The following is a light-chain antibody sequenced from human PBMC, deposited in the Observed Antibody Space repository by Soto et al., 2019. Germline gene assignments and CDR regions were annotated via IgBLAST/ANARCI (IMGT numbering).Light chain of an antibody. V-gene: IGKV3-20*01. Sequence: EIVLTQSPDTLSLSPGERATISCRASQSVPNNYLAWYLQKPGQAPKVLIYAAYTRATGIRDRFSCSGSGTDITLTIRRLEAEDVAVVYCQQYGGVPWTFGQGTKVDIK. J-gene: IGKJ1*01. CDR1: QSVPNNY. CDR2: AAY. CDR3: QQYGGVPWT.